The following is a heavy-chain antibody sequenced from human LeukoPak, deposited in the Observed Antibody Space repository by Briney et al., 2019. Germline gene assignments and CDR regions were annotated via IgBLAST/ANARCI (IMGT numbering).Heavy chain of an antibody. V-gene: IGHV3-21*01. CDR1: GFTFSSYS. D-gene: IGHD3-3*01. CDR2: ISSSSSYI. Sequence: GGSLRLSCAASGFTFSSYSMNWVRQAPGKGLEWVSSISSSSSYIYYADSVKGRFTISRDNAKNSLYLQMNSLRAEDTAVYYCARAIAIFGVYYYYMDVWGKGTTVTVSS. J-gene: IGHJ6*03. CDR3: ARAIAIFGVYYYYMDV.